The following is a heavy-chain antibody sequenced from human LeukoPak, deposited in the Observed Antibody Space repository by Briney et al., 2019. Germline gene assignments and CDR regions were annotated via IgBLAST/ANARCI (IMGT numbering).Heavy chain of an antibody. CDR2: IYPGDSDT. CDR1: GYSFTSYW. J-gene: IGHJ4*02. CDR3: ATLVRGAVAGTRGYYFDY. D-gene: IGHD6-13*01. Sequence: GESLKISCKGSGYSFTSYWIGWVRQMPGEGLERMGIIYPGDSDTRYSPSFRGQVTISADKSISTAYLQWSSLKASDTAMYYCATLVRGAVAGTRGYYFDYWGQGTLVTVSS. V-gene: IGHV5-51*01.